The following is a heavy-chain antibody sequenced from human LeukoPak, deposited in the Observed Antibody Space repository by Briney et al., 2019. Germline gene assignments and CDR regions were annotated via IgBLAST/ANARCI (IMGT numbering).Heavy chain of an antibody. CDR1: GFIFRSFG. CDR2: ISHDGANK. J-gene: IGHJ4*02. D-gene: IGHD6-19*01. V-gene: IGHV3-30*18. Sequence: GGSLRLSCAASGFIFRSFGMHWVRQAPGKGLEWVAAISHDGANKQYADSVKGRFTISRDNSNNTLYLLLNSLRSEDTALYYCAKDEGSSGYYTLDYWGQGTLVTVSS. CDR3: AKDEGSSGYYTLDY.